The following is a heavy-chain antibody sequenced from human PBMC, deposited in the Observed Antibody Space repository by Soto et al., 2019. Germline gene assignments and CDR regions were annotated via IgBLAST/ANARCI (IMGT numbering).Heavy chain of an antibody. V-gene: IGHV3-33*01. Sequence: PGGSLRLSCAASGFTFSSYGMHWVRQAPGKGLEWVAVIWYDGSNKYYADSVKGRFTISRDNSKNTLYLQMNSLRAEDTAVYYCGRDGRGGYSGSYYYYYGMDVWGQGTTVTVSS. J-gene: IGHJ6*02. CDR1: GFTFSSYG. CDR2: IWYDGSNK. D-gene: IGHD1-26*01. CDR3: GRDGRGGYSGSYYYYYGMDV.